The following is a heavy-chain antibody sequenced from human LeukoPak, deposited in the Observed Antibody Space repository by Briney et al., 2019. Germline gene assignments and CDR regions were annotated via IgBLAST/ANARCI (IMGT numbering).Heavy chain of an antibody. Sequence: GGSLRLSCAASGFTFSSYGMSWVRQAPGKGLEWVSAISGSGGSTYYADSVKGRFTISRDNSKNTLYLQMNSLRAEDTAVYYCAKDVLLWFGESPLSWGQGTLVTVSS. J-gene: IGHJ4*02. V-gene: IGHV3-23*01. CDR2: ISGSGGST. CDR3: AKDVLLWFGESPLS. D-gene: IGHD3-10*01. CDR1: GFTFSSYG.